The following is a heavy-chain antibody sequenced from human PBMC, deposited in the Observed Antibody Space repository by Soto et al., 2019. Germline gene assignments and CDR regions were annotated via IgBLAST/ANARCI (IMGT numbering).Heavy chain of an antibody. CDR2: MSFDGNSK. CDR3: TRGRSMIANDDFEY. Sequence: VGSLRLSCAASGFAVSSYSMHWARQAPGKGLEWVAAMSFDGNSKYFADSVKGRFKISRDTSKNTWSLEMESLGVEDSALYHCTRGRSMIANDDFEYWGQGTQVTVSS. V-gene: IGHV3-30-3*01. J-gene: IGHJ4*02. CDR1: GFAVSSYS. D-gene: IGHD2-21*01.